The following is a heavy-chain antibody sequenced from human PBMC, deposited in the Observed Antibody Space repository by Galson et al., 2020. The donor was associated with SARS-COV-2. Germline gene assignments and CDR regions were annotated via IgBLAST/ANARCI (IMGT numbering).Heavy chain of an antibody. J-gene: IGHJ4*02. CDR2: INPNSGGT. CDR3: ARAGEQDYYDSSGHHLFGSVFDY. D-gene: IGHD3-22*01. CDR1: GYTFTGYY. Sequence: ASVKVSCKASGYTFTGYYMHWVRQAPGQGLEWMGWINPNSGGTNYAQKFQGRVTMTRDTSISTAYMELSRLRSDDTAVYYCARAGEQDYYDSSGHHLFGSVFDYWGQGTLVTVSS. V-gene: IGHV1-2*02.